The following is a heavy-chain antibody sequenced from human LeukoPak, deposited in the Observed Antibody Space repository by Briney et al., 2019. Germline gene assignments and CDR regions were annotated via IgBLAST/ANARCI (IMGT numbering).Heavy chain of an antibody. D-gene: IGHD2-8*01. Sequence: SETLSLTCTVSGGSISGDGQYWSWIRQHPGKGLEWIGYIYYSGDSYYNPSLKSRVTISADTSENQFSLQLNSVTAADTAVYYCASVIVSYRYDANWFDPWGQGTLVTVSS. J-gene: IGHJ5*02. CDR3: ASVIVSYRYDANWFDP. CDR1: GGSISGDGQY. V-gene: IGHV4-31*03. CDR2: IYYSGDS.